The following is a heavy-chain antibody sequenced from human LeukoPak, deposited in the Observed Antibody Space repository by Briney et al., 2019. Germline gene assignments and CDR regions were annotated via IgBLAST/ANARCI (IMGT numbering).Heavy chain of an antibody. J-gene: IGHJ6*02. D-gene: IGHD6-13*01. CDR3: AREYSSSWYVSPPNSYGMDV. V-gene: IGHV4-31*03. CDR1: GGSISSGGYY. CDR2: IYYSGST. Sequence: SQTLSLTCTVSGGSISSGGYYWSWIRQHPGKGLEWIGYIYYSGSTYYNPSLKSRVTISVDTSKNQSSLKLSSVTAAHTAVYYCAREYSSSWYVSPPNSYGMDVWGQGTTVTVSS.